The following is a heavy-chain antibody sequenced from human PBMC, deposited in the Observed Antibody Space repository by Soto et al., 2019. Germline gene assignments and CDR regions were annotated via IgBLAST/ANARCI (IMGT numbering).Heavy chain of an antibody. CDR2: IYYSGST. J-gene: IGHJ5*02. D-gene: IGHD2-2*01. CDR3: ARKVVPEKNWFDP. V-gene: IGHV4-59*08. Sequence: QVQLQESGPGLVKPSETLSLTCTVSGGSISSYYWSWIRQPPGKGLEWIGYIYYSGSTNYNPSLKSRFNISVDTSKNQFSLKLSSVTAADTAVYYCARKVVPEKNWFDPWGQGTLVTVSS. CDR1: GGSISSYY.